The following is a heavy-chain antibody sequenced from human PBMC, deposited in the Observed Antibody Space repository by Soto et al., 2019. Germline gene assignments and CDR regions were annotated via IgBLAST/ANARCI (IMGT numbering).Heavy chain of an antibody. J-gene: IGHJ6*02. V-gene: IGHV3-74*01. CDR3: AEGRYSYGLYYYYGMDV. Sequence: EVQLVESGGGLVQPGGSLRLSCAASGFTFRSYWMHWVRQAPGKGLVWVSRINSDGSSTSYADSVKGRFTISRDNAKNTLYLQMNSLRAEDTAVYYCAEGRYSYGLYYYYGMDVWGQGTTVTVSS. CDR1: GFTFRSYW. D-gene: IGHD5-18*01. CDR2: INSDGSST.